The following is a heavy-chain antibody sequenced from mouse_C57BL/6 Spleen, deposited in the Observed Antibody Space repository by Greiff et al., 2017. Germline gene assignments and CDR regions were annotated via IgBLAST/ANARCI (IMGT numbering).Heavy chain of an antibody. CDR1: GYAFSSSW. J-gene: IGHJ3*01. D-gene: IGHD2-4*01. CDR2: LYPGDGDT. Sequence: QVQLQQSGPELVKPGASVKISCKASGYAFSSSWMNWVKQRPGKGLEWIGRLYPGDGDTNYNGKFKGKATLTADKSSSTAYMQLSSLTSEDSAVYFCARSYDYDGIWFAYWGQGTLVTVSA. V-gene: IGHV1-82*01. CDR3: ARSYDYDGIWFAY.